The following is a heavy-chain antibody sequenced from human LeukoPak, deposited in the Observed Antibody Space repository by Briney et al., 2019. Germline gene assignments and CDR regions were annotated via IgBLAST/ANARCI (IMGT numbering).Heavy chain of an antibody. Sequence: GSLRLSCAASGFTFSSYSMNWVRQAPGKGLEWIGYIYYSGSTNYNPSLKSRVTISVDTSKNQFSLKLSSVTAADTAVYYCAREGYCSGGSCYQSWFDYWGQGTLVTVSS. CDR2: IYYSGST. CDR3: AREGYCSGGSCYQSWFDY. V-gene: IGHV4-59*01. D-gene: IGHD2-15*01. CDR1: GFTFSSYS. J-gene: IGHJ4*02.